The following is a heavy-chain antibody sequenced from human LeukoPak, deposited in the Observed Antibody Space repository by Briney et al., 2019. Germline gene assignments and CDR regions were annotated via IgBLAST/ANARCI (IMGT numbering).Heavy chain of an antibody. CDR1: GYTFTSYG. V-gene: IGHV1-18*01. Sequence: ASVKVSCKASGYTFTSYGMSWVRQAPGQGLEWMGCISSYNGNTNYAQKLQGRVTMTTDTSTSTAYMELRSLSSDDTAVYYCARCSDYYDSSGYFDYWGQGTLVTVSS. CDR2: ISSYNGNT. J-gene: IGHJ4*02. D-gene: IGHD3-22*01. CDR3: ARCSDYYDSSGYFDY.